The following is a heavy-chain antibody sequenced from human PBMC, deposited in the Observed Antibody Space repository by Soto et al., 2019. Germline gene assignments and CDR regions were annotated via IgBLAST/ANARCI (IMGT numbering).Heavy chain of an antibody. CDR3: ARDRLGIVDY. CDR1: GGSISSYY. J-gene: IGHJ4*02. CDR2: IYYSGST. V-gene: IGHV4-59*01. D-gene: IGHD7-27*01. Sequence: QVQLQESGPGLVKPSETLSLTCTVSGGSISSYYWSWIRQPPGKGLEWIGYIYYSGSTNYNPSLKSRVTISVDTSKNQFSLKLSSVTAADTAVYYCARDRLGIVDYWGQGTLVTVSS.